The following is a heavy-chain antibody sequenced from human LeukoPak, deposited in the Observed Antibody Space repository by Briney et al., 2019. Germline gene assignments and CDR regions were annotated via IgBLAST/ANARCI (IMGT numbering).Heavy chain of an antibody. V-gene: IGHV3-33*01. CDR2: IWYGAHQM. Sequence: PGGSLRLSCVASGFDFSAYGMHWVRQAPGKGLEWLAVIWYGAHQMYYVDSVKGRFTISRDDSKNTVFLHMNSLRGDDTAVYYCARDPDPGSRAYYHGLDVWGQGTTVTVSS. J-gene: IGHJ6*02. CDR1: GFDFSAYG. CDR3: ARDPDPGSRAYYHGLDV. D-gene: IGHD3-10*01.